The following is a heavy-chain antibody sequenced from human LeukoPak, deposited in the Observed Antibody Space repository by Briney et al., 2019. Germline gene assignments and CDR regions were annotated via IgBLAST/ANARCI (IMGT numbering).Heavy chain of an antibody. CDR3: ARRGYGDSPLEH. CDR1: GGSISSDY. CDR2: IYYTGRT. Sequence: PSETLSLTCTVSGGSISSDYWIWIRQPPGKGLEWVGLIYYTGRTIYHPSLKSRVTISVDMSKNRFSLKLTSVTAADTAVYYCARRGYGDSPLEHCGQGTLVTVSS. D-gene: IGHD4-17*01. V-gene: IGHV4-59*08. J-gene: IGHJ4*02.